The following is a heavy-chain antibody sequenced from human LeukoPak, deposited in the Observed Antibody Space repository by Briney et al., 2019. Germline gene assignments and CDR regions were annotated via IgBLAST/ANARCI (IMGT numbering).Heavy chain of an antibody. CDR2: INWNGVRT. D-gene: IGHD6-19*01. Sequence: PGGSLRLSCAASGFTFDDFGMSWARQAPRRGLEWVSGINWNGVRTGYADSVKGRFTISRDNAKNSLYLQMHSLRAEDTAVYYCARGAVAGTAFYYYYYMDVWGKGTTVTISS. CDR3: ARGAVAGTAFYYYYYMDV. J-gene: IGHJ6*03. CDR1: GFTFDDFG. V-gene: IGHV3-20*04.